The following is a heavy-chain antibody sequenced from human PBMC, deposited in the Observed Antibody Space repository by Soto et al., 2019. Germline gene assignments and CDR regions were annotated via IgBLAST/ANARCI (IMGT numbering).Heavy chain of an antibody. J-gene: IGHJ4*02. CDR3: ARERGGFDYFDY. D-gene: IGHD5-12*01. CDR2: ISAYSGNT. CDR1: GYSFSSYS. V-gene: IGHV1-18*01. Sequence: QVQLVQPGTEVKKPGSSVKVSCKASGYSFSSYSITWVRQAPGQGLEWMGWISAYSGNTHFAQNFQDSVILTTDTSTNTTYMELRSLKSDDTAIYYCARERGGFDYFDYWGQGTQVTVSS.